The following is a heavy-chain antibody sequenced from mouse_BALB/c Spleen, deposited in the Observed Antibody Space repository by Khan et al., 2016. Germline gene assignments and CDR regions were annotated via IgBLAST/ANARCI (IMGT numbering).Heavy chain of an antibody. V-gene: IGHV1-9*01. J-gene: IGHJ2*01. Sequence: QVQLKQSGTELMKPGASVKISCKATGYTFSSYWMEWVRQRPGHGLEWIGEILPKSNSTHYNEKFKGKATFTADTSSNTAYMQLSSLTSEDSGVYYCSRFNSGGKGTTLAVSS. CDR2: ILPKSNST. CDR1: GYTFSSYW. CDR3: SRFNS.